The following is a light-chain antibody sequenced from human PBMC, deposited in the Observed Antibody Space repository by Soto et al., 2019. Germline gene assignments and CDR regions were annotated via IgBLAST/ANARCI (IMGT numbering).Light chain of an antibody. Sequence: NFMLTQPHSVSESPGKTVTISCTRSSDNIANNYVQWYQQRPGSSPTTVIYDDDQRPSGVPDRFSGFIDRSSNSASLTISGLTTGDEADYYCLSYDGSRQGVFGGGTKLTVL. CDR3: LSYDGSRQGV. J-gene: IGLJ3*02. CDR1: SDNIANNY. CDR2: DDD. V-gene: IGLV6-57*01.